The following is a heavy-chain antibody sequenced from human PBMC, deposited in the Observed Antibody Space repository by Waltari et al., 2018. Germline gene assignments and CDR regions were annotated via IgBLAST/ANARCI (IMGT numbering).Heavy chain of an antibody. Sequence: QVQLVESGGGVVQPERSLRLSCAVSGFTFTSYSMHWVRQAPGKGLAWVALISYEGNNKYYADSMTGRFTISRDNSKNTLCLQMDNLTPEDTGVYFCVRGGRLATAAPDYWGQGTLVTVSS. D-gene: IGHD6-13*01. CDR3: VRGGRLATAAPDY. J-gene: IGHJ4*02. CDR1: GFTFTSYS. V-gene: IGHV3-30-3*01. CDR2: ISYEGNNK.